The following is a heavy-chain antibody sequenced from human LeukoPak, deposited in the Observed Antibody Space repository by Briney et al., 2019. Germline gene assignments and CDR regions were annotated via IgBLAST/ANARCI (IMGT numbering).Heavy chain of an antibody. CDR3: ARWMSGSNWGFDH. CDR2: ISGSGGST. V-gene: IGHV3-23*01. Sequence: GGSLRLSCAASGFTFSSYAMSWVRQAPGKGLEWVSTISGSGGSTYYADSVKGRFTISRGNSKNTLYLQMNSLRADDTALYYCARWMSGSNWGFDHWGQGTLVTVSS. CDR1: GFTFSSYA. J-gene: IGHJ4*02. D-gene: IGHD5-24*01.